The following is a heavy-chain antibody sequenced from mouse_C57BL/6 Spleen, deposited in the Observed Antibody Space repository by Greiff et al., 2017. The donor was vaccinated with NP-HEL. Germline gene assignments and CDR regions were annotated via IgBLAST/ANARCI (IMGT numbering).Heavy chain of an antibody. CDR2: FHPYNDDT. D-gene: IGHD2-3*01. V-gene: IGHV1-47*01. CDR1: GYTFTTYP. Sequence: VKLVESGAELVKPGASVKMSCKASGYTFTTYPIEWMKQNHGKSLEWIGNFHPYNDDTKYNEKFKGKATLTVEKSSSTVYLELSRLTSDDSAVYYCARGIYDGYYSFAYWGQGTLVTVSA. J-gene: IGHJ3*01. CDR3: ARGIYDGYYSFAY.